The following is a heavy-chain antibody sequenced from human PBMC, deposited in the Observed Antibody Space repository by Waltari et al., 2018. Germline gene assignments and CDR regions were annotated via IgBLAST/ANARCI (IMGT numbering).Heavy chain of an antibody. CDR2: ISYSGST. CDR3: ARQATDTYYYYYMDV. V-gene: IGHV4-39*01. J-gene: IGHJ6*03. CDR1: GGPISTTTYY. D-gene: IGHD2-21*02. Sequence: QLQLQESGPGLVKPSETLSLTCPVSGGPISTTTYYWGRIRQPPGKGLEWIGSISYSGSTSYNPSLNSRVTMSVDTSKNQFSLKLNSVTAADTAVYYCARQATDTYYYYYMDVWGKGTTVTVSS.